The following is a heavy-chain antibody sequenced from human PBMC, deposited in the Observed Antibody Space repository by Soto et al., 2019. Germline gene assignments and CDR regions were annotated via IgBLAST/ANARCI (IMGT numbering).Heavy chain of an antibody. Sequence: GASVKVSRKVSGYPLAELSMHWVRQAPGKRVDGMGGFDPEDGETIYAQKFQGRVAMTEDTSTDTAYMELSSLRSEDTAVYYCATLYVVVPAATQRERGFDPWGQGTLVTVSS. CDR2: FDPEDGET. CDR3: ATLYVVVPAATQRERGFDP. CDR1: GYPLAELS. J-gene: IGHJ5*02. V-gene: IGHV1-24*01. D-gene: IGHD2-2*01.